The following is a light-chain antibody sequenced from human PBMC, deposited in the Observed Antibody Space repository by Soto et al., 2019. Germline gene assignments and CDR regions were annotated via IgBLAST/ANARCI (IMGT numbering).Light chain of an antibody. CDR3: SLYTSSSTWV. CDR1: STDIGGYNY. V-gene: IGLV2-14*03. CDR2: EVT. J-gene: IGLJ3*02. Sequence: QSALTQPASVSGSPGQSITISCTGTSTDIGGYNYVSWYQQHPGKAPKVIIFEVTNRPSGVSDRFFGSKSGNTPSLTIFGLQAEDEADYYCSLYTSSSTWVFGGGTKLTVL.